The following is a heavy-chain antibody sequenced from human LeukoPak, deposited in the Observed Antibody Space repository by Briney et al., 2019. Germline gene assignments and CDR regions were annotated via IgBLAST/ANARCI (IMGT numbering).Heavy chain of an antibody. Sequence: SETLSLTCAVYGGSFSGYYSSWIRQPPGKGLEWIGEINHSGSTNYNPSLKSRVTISVDTSKNQFSLKLSSVTAADTAVYYCARGYSSSWYEYFQHWGQGTLVTVSS. D-gene: IGHD6-13*01. CDR2: INHSGST. J-gene: IGHJ1*01. V-gene: IGHV4-34*01. CDR1: GGSFSGYY. CDR3: ARGYSSSWYEYFQH.